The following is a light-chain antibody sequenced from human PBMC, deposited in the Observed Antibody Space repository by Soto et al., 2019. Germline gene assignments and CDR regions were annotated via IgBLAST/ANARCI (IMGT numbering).Light chain of an antibody. CDR2: EVS. V-gene: IGLV2-8*01. Sequence: QSALTQPPSASGSPGQSVTISCTGASSDVGGYNFVSWYQQRPGKAPKVIIYEVSKRPSGVPDRFSGSKSGNTASLTVSGLQAEDEADYYCSSYAGSHYVFGTGTKATVL. CDR3: SSYAGSHYV. J-gene: IGLJ1*01. CDR1: SSDVGGYNF.